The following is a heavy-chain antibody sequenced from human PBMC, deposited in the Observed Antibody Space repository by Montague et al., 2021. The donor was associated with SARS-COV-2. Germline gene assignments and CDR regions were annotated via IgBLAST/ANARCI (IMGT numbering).Heavy chain of an antibody. CDR1: GVLVLRRSSD. CDR3: SRFGSGALEFHL. D-gene: IGHD1-26*01. V-gene: IGHV4-61*02. Sequence: TLSLTCTVSGVLVLRRSSDGNSSGLPSRSELVCRLLLETTWHTDYNSSLESRVFMSVDTSTNQFSLSLTSVTAADTAVYFCSRFGSGALEFHLLGQGTLVTVSS. J-gene: IGHJ5*02. CDR2: LETTWHT.